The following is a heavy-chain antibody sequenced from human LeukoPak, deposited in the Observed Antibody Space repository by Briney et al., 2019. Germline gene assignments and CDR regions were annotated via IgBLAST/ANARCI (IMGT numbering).Heavy chain of an antibody. V-gene: IGHV4-34*01. D-gene: IGHD5-18*01. CDR1: GGSFSGYY. J-gene: IGHJ4*02. Sequence: SETLSLTCAVYGGSFSGYYWSWIRQPPGKGLEWIGEINHSGSTNYNPSLKSRVTISVDTSKNQFSLKLSSVTAADTAVYYCATQGDTASPYFDYWGQGTLVTVSS. CDR2: INHSGST. CDR3: ATQGDTASPYFDY.